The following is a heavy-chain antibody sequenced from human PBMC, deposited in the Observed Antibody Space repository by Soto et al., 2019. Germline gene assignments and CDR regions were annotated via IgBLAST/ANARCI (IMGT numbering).Heavy chain of an antibody. D-gene: IGHD1-1*01. CDR2: INPNSGGT. CDR1: GYTFTGYY. V-gene: IGHV1-2*02. CDR3: ARDKVERGYYYGMDV. Sequence: ASVKVSCKASGYTFTGYYMHWVRQAPGQGLEWMGWINPNSGGTNYAQKFQGRVTMTRDTSISTAYMELSRLRSDDMAVYYCARDKVERGYYYGMDVWGQGTTVTVSS. J-gene: IGHJ6*02.